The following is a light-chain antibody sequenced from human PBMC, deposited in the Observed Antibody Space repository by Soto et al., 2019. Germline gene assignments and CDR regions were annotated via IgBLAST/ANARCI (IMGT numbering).Light chain of an antibody. J-gene: IGKJ5*01. CDR2: GAS. V-gene: IGKV3-15*01. CDR1: QSVSSN. CDR3: QQAYSFPIT. Sequence: EIVMTPSSATPSGSPGERATLSCRASQSVSSNLAWYQRKPGQPPRLLIYGASTRATGIPARFSGSGSGTEFTLTISSLQSVDFATYYCQQAYSFPITFGQGTRLEIK.